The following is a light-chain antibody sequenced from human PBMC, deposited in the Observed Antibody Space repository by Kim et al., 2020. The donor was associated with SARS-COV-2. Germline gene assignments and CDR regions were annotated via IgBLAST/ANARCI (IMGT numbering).Light chain of an antibody. CDR2: AAS. CDR3: KQSYSTPYT. CDR1: QSMSSY. J-gene: IGKJ2*01. V-gene: IGKV1-39*01. Sequence: SASVGDRLTITCRASQSMSSYLNWYQQKPGKAPKLLIYAASSLQSGVPSRFSGSGSGTDFTLTISSLQPEDCATYYCKQSYSTPYTFGQGTKLEI.